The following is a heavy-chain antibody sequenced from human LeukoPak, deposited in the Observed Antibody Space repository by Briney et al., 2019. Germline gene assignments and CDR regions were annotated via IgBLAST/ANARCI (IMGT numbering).Heavy chain of an antibody. V-gene: IGHV3-23*01. D-gene: IGHD3-22*01. Sequence: GGSLRLSCAASGFTFSSYAMSWVRQAPGKGLEWVSAISGSGGSTYYADSVKGRFTISRDNSKNTLYLQMNSLRAEDTAVYYCAKARYYYDSSGRKGVGYWGQGTLVTVSS. CDR2: ISGSGGST. J-gene: IGHJ4*02. CDR3: AKARYYYDSSGRKGVGY. CDR1: GFTFSSYA.